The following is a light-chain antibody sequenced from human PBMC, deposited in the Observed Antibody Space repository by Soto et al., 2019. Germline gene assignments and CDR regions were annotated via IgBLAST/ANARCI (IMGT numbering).Light chain of an antibody. CDR1: SSDIGGYNF. J-gene: IGLJ2*01. CDR2: EVN. CDR3: SSYADTNNLV. Sequence: QSVLTQPPSASGSPGQSVTISCTGTSSDIGGYNFVSWYQQHPGKAPKLMIDEVNKRPSGVPDRFSGSKSGNTASLTVSGLHAEDEADYYCSSYADTNNLVFGGGTKLTVL. V-gene: IGLV2-8*01.